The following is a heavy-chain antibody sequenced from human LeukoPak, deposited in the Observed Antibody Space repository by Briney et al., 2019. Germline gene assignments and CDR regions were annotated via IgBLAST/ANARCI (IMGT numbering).Heavy chain of an antibody. CDR2: ISGSGGST. J-gene: IGHJ4*02. V-gene: IGHV3-23*01. CDR1: GFTFSTYA. CDR3: AKGSGSSCYSPCDY. Sequence: GGSLRPSCAASGFTFSTYAMSWVRQAPGKGLEWVSAISGSGGSTYYADSVKGRFTISRDNSKDTLYLQMDSLRAEDTAVYYCAKGSGSSCYSPCDYWGQGILVTVSS. D-gene: IGHD2-15*01.